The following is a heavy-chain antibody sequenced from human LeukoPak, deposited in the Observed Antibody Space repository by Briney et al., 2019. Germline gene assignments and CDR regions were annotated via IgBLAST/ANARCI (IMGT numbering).Heavy chain of an antibody. V-gene: IGHV3-48*04. J-gene: IGHJ4*02. CDR2: ISPSSTRI. Sequence: GGSLRLSCAASGFTFSSYNMNWVRQAPGKGLEWVSYISPSSTRIDYAASVRGRFTISRDNAKSSLYLQVNSLRAEDTAVYYCAKRVAASSGANDYWGQGTLVTVSS. CDR1: GFTFSSYN. D-gene: IGHD5-18*01. CDR3: AKRVAASSGANDY.